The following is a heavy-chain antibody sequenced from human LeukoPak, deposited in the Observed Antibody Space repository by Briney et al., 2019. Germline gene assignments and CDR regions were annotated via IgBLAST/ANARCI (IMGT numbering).Heavy chain of an antibody. V-gene: IGHV3-23*01. CDR3: ARDGWLRFFLVRSPDY. J-gene: IGHJ4*02. CDR2: ISGSGGST. D-gene: IGHD5-12*01. Sequence: PGGSLRLSCAASGFTFSSYAMSWVRQAPGKGLEWVSTISGSGGSTYYADSVKGRFTISRDNSKNTLYLQMNSLRAEDTAVYYCARDGWLRFFLVRSPDYWGQGTLVTVSS. CDR1: GFTFSSYA.